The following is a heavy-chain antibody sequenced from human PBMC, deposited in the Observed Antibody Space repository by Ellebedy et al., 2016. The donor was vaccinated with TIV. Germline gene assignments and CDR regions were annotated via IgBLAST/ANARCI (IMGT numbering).Heavy chain of an antibody. CDR3: AREAVTRNYYYGMDV. CDR2: IWYDGSNK. J-gene: IGHJ6*02. D-gene: IGHD4-17*01. Sequence: GESLKISCAASGFTFSSYGMHWVRQAPGKGLEWVAVIWYDGSNKYYADSVKGRFTISRDNSKNTLYLQMNSLRAEDTGIYYCAREAVTRNYYYGMDVWGQGTTVTVFS. CDR1: GFTFSSYG. V-gene: IGHV3-33*01.